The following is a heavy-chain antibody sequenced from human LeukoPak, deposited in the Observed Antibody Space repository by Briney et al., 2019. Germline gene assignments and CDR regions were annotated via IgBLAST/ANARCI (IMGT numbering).Heavy chain of an antibody. J-gene: IGHJ4*02. Sequence: GGSLRLSCAASGFTFSSNGMHWVRQAPGKGLGWVAVIWYDGGNKYYADSVKGRFTISRDNSKNTLFLQMNSLRAEDTAAYYCARDVWGASYSMLDYWGQGTLVTVSS. CDR3: ARDVWGASYSMLDY. CDR1: GFTFSSNG. V-gene: IGHV3-33*01. D-gene: IGHD3-16*01. CDR2: IWYDGGNK.